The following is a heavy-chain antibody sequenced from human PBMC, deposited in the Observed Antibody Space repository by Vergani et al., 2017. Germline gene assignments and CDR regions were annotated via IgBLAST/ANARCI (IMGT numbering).Heavy chain of an antibody. CDR1: GFTFSSYA. Sequence: QVQLVESGGGVVQPGRSLRLSCAASGFTFSSYAMHWVRQAPGKGLEWVAVISYDGSNKYYADSVKGRFTISRENSKNTLYLQMNRLRAEDTAVYYCARLLIAVAGTIDYWGQGTLVTVSS. V-gene: IGHV3-30-3*01. J-gene: IGHJ4*02. CDR2: ISYDGSNK. D-gene: IGHD6-19*01. CDR3: ARLLIAVAGTIDY.